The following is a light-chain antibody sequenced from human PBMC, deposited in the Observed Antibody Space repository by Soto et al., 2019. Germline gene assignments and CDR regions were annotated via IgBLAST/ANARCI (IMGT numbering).Light chain of an antibody. Sequence: QSALTQPASVSGSPGQSITISCTGTSSDVGGYNYVSWYQQHPGKATKLMIYDVSKRPSGLSSRSSGSKSGKTASLTISGLQGEDAADYYGSSYSSSSTVVFGGGTKLTVL. CDR1: SSDVGGYNY. CDR3: SSYSSSSTVV. J-gene: IGLJ2*01. CDR2: DVS. V-gene: IGLV2-14*01.